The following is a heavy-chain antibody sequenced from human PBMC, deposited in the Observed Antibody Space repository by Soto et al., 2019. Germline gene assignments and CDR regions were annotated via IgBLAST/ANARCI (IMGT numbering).Heavy chain of an antibody. Sequence: SETLSLTCTVSGGSISSYYWSWIRQPPGKGLEWIGYIYYSGSTNYNPSLKSRVTISVDTSKNQFSLKLSSVTAADTAVYYCARDRNYGGNSEQLHDHYGMHVSGQAITVTVSS. CDR3: ARDRNYGGNSEQLHDHYGMHV. D-gene: IGHD4-17*01. CDR1: GGSISSYY. V-gene: IGHV4-59*01. J-gene: IGHJ6*02. CDR2: IYYSGST.